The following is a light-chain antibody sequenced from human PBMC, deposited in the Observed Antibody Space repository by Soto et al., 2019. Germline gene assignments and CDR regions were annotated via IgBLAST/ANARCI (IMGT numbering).Light chain of an antibody. J-gene: IGKJ1*01. V-gene: IGKV3D-20*02. CDR1: QSVSSSY. CDR3: QQRSNWPLWT. Sequence: EIVLTQSPGTLSLSPWERATLSCRASQSVSSSYLAWYQQKPGQAPRLLLYGASSRATGIPDRFSGSGSGTDFTLTISRLEPEDFAVYYCQQRSNWPLWTFGQGTKVDIK. CDR2: GAS.